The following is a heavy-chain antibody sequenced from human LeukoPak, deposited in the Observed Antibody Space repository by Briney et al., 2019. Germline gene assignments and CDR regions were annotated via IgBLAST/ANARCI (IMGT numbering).Heavy chain of an antibody. Sequence: PSETLSLTCAVSGXSISSSNWWSWVRQPPGKGLEWIGETYHSGSTNYNPSLKSRVTISVDKSKNQFSLKLSSVTAADTAVYYCARDVLLWFGELSGAFDIWGQGTMVTVSS. CDR2: TYHSGST. D-gene: IGHD3-10*01. CDR3: ARDVLLWFGELSGAFDI. J-gene: IGHJ3*02. V-gene: IGHV4-4*02. CDR1: GXSISSSNW.